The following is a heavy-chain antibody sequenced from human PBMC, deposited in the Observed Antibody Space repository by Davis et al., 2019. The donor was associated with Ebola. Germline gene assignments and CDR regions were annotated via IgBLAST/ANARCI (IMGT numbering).Heavy chain of an antibody. CDR1: GYTFTSYG. CDR2: VEPNTGVT. D-gene: IGHD7-27*01. CDR3: ARNMGMRGAFDV. Sequence: ASVKVSCKASGYTFTSYGISWVRQAPGQGLEWMGWVEPNTGVTNTAQKFRDRVSMTRDTSISTAYMELRRLRSDDTAIYYCARNMGMRGAFDVWGQGTMVTVSS. V-gene: IGHV1-2*02. J-gene: IGHJ3*01.